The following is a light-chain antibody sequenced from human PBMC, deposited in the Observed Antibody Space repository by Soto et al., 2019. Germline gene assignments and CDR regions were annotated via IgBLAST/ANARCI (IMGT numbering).Light chain of an antibody. CDR3: QQYNDWPLT. Sequence: GVSQSPATLSLSTGKRATLSCRASQSVSSYLAWYQQKPGQAPRLLIYDASNRATGIPARFSGSGSGTDFTLTISSLEPEDSAVYYCQQYNDWPLTFAGRTKVAIK. J-gene: IGKJ4*01. CDR1: QSVSSY. CDR2: DAS. V-gene: IGKV3-11*01.